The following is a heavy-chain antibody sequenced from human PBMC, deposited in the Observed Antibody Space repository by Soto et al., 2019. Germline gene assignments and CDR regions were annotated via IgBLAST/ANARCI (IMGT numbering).Heavy chain of an antibody. V-gene: IGHV4-31*03. CDR2: IYYSGST. CDR1: GGSISSGGYY. J-gene: IGHJ4*02. D-gene: IGHD1-1*01. Sequence: SETLSLTCTVSGGSISSGGYYWSWIRQHPGKGLEWIGYIYYSGSTYYNPSLKSRATISVDTSKNQFSLKLSSVTAADTAVYYCARGKLERHRKYYFDYWGQGTLVTVSS. CDR3: ARGKLERHRKYYFDY.